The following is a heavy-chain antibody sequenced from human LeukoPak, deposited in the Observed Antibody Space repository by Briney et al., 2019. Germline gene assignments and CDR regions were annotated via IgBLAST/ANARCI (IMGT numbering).Heavy chain of an antibody. Sequence: SETLSLTCTVSGGSISSYYWSWIRQPAGKGLEWIGRIYTSGSTYYNPSLKSRVTISVDTSKNQFSLKLSSVTAADTAVYYCARGDSGSRPLDAFDIWGQGTMVTVSS. CDR3: ARGDSGSRPLDAFDI. V-gene: IGHV4-4*07. D-gene: IGHD1-26*01. J-gene: IGHJ3*02. CDR1: GGSISSYY. CDR2: IYTSGST.